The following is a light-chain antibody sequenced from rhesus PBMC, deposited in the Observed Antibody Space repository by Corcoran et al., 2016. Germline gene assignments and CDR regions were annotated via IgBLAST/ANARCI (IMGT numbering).Light chain of an antibody. CDR1: DSDIGGYY. V-gene: IGLV1-65*01. Sequence: QSVLTQPPSVSGDPGQRVTISCTGSDSDIGGYYVYWYQQFPGTAPKLLIYDNDRRPSGISDRFSGSKSGTSASLTITGLQAGDEADYHWSAWDASLNGYIFGSGTRITVL. CDR3: SAWDASLNGYI. J-gene: IGLJ1*01. CDR2: DND.